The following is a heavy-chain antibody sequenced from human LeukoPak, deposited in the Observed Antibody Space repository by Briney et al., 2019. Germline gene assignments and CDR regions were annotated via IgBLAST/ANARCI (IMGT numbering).Heavy chain of an antibody. J-gene: IGHJ4*02. Sequence: GGPLRLSCAVSGITFSNYGMSWVRQAPGKGLEWVSGISTSGDSTYYAHSVKGRFTISRDNSKNTLYLQMNSLRAEDTAVYFCAKAVSNWNDAPFDYWGQGTLVTVSS. CDR1: GITFSNYG. D-gene: IGHD1-1*01. V-gene: IGHV3-23*01. CDR2: ISTSGDST. CDR3: AKAVSNWNDAPFDY.